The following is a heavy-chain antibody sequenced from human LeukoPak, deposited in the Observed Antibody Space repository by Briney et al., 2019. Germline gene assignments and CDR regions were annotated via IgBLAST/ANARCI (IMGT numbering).Heavy chain of an antibody. V-gene: IGHV3-23*01. J-gene: IGHJ5*02. Sequence: GGSLRLSCAASGFTSSGYGMSWVRQAPGKGLEGVAHISHFPGDPWYANSVKGRFIISRDNSKGTVYLQMNSLRPEDSALYYCAKDNYGGIYASWGQGTMVTVSA. CDR3: AKDNYGGIYAS. D-gene: IGHD3-16*01. CDR2: ISHFPGDP. CDR1: GFTSSGYG.